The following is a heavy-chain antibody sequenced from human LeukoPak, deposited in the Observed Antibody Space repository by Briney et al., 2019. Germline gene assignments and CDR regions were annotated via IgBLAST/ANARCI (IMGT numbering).Heavy chain of an antibody. D-gene: IGHD3-10*01. CDR1: GFTFSSYA. Sequence: GGSLRLSCAASGFTFSSYAMSWVRQAPGKGLEWVSAISGSGGSTYYADSVKGRFTISRDNSKNTLYLQMNSLRAEDTAVYYCAKAGAILWFGEFLNAFGIWGQGTMVTVSS. J-gene: IGHJ3*02. CDR3: AKAGAILWFGEFLNAFGI. CDR2: ISGSGGST. V-gene: IGHV3-23*01.